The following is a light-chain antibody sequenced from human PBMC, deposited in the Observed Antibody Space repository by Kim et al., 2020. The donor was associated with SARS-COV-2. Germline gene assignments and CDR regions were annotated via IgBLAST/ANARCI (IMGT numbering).Light chain of an antibody. CDR1: QSISTS. CDR3: QQSHGFPYS. CDR2: AAS. J-gene: IGKJ2*03. V-gene: IGKV1-39*01. Sequence: SASVGDRIIITCRASQSISTSLNWYQQKPGKAPNLLIYAASSLQSGVPSRFSGSGSVTDFTLTISNLQPEDFAIYYCQQSHGFPYSFGQGTKLEI.